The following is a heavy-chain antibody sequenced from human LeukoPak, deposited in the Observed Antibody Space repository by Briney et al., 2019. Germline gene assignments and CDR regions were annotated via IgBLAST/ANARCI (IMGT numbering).Heavy chain of an antibody. CDR3: AKRATSNCSGSCPVHYFDY. Sequence: GGSLRPSCAASGFTFSSYGMHWVRQAPGKGLEWVAVISYDGSNEYYADSVKGRFTISRDNSKNTVYLQMNSLKTEDTAVYYCAKRATSNCSGSCPVHYFDYWGQGTLVTVSS. CDR2: ISYDGSNE. J-gene: IGHJ4*02. V-gene: IGHV3-30*18. CDR1: GFTFSSYG. D-gene: IGHD2-15*01.